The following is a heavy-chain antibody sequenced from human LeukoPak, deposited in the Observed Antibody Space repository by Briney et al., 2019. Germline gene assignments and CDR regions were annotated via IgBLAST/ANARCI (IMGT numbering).Heavy chain of an antibody. Sequence: SETLSLTCTVSGASISKDYWAWIRQPPGKGLEWIGYVIHSDFNKANGDITNYNPSLESRVTTSRDTPKNQFSLTLSSMTAADTAVYYCARGSLGEIAVASYYFDYWGQGTLVTVSS. V-gene: IGHV4-59*01. J-gene: IGHJ4*02. CDR2: VIHSDFNKANGDIT. CDR3: ARGSLGEIAVASYYFDY. CDR1: GASISKDY. D-gene: IGHD6-19*01.